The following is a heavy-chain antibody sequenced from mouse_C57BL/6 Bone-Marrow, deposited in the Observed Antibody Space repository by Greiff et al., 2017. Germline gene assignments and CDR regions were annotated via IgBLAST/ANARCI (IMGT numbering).Heavy chain of an antibody. CDR1: GYTFTSYW. CDR2: IDPSDSYT. V-gene: IGHV1-69*01. CDR3: ARRELHFDY. J-gene: IGHJ2*01. Sequence: QVQLQQPGAELVMPGASVKLSCKASGYTFTSYWMHWVKQRPGQGLEWIGEIDPSDSYTNYNQKFKGKSTLTVDKSSSTAYMQLSSLTSEDSAVYYCARRELHFDYGGQGTTLTVSS.